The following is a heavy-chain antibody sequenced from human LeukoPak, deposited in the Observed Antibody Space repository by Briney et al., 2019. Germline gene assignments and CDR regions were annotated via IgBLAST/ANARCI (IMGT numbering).Heavy chain of an antibody. V-gene: IGHV4-59*08. CDR1: GGSISDNY. CDR3: ARHPFATPFDY. D-gene: IGHD2-15*01. J-gene: IGHJ4*02. CDR2: AYYSGHT. Sequence: PSETLSLTCTVSGGSISDNYWSWIRQPLGKGLEWIGYAYYSGHTNYNSSLKSRVTMSLDTSKSQFSLRLSSVTAADTAVYFCARHPFATPFDYWGPGTLVTVSS.